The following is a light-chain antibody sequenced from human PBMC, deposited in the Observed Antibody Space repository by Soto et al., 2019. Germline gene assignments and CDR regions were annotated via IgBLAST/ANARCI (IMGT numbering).Light chain of an antibody. Sequence: QSVLTQPASVSGSPGQSITISCTGTSSDVGGYDYVSWYQQHPGEAPKLMLYRVTNRPSGVSDRFSGSKSGNTASLTISGHQAEDEADYYCNSFTSSTTFVFGGGTKVTVL. J-gene: IGLJ2*01. V-gene: IGLV2-14*01. CDR2: RVT. CDR3: NSFTSSTTFV. CDR1: SSDVGGYDY.